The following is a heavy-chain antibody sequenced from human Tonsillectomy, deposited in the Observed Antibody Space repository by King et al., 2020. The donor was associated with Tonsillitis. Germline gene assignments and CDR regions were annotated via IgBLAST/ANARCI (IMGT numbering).Heavy chain of an antibody. Sequence: LQLQESGPGLVKPSETLSLTCTVSGGSIISSGYYWGWIRQPPGKGLEWIGSMSYSGSTYYNPSLKSRVTISVDTSKHQFSLNLSFVTAADTAVYYCTRLTDPYVSSWYVPLTGWYFDLWGRGTLVTVSS. CDR1: GGSIISSGYY. V-gene: IGHV4-39*01. D-gene: IGHD6-13*01. CDR3: TRLTDPYVSSWYVPLTGWYFDL. J-gene: IGHJ2*01. CDR2: MSYSGST.